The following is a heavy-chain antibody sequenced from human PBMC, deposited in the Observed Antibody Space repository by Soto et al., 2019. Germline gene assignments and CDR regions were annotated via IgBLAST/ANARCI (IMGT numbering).Heavy chain of an antibody. CDR2: ISGSGGST. V-gene: IGHV3-23*01. Sequence: GGSLRLSCAASGFTFSSYAMSWVRQAPGKGLEWVSAISGSGGSTYYADSVKGRFTISRDNSKNTLYLQMNSLRAEDTAVYYCAKDLAYYYDSSGYYYWGQGTLVTVSS. J-gene: IGHJ4*02. CDR1: GFTFSSYA. CDR3: AKDLAYYYDSSGYYY. D-gene: IGHD3-22*01.